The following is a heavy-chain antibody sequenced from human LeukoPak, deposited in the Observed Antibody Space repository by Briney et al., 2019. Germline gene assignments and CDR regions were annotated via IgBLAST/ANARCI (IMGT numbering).Heavy chain of an antibody. CDR2: IYYSGST. CDR1: GGSISSYY. CDR3: ASTVYSSSSLFDY. D-gene: IGHD6-6*01. J-gene: IGHJ4*02. Sequence: SETLSLTCTVSGGSISSYYWSWIRQPPGKGLEWIGYIYYSGSTNYNPSLKSRVTISVDTSKNQFSLKLSSVTAADTAVYYCASTVYSSSSLFDYWGQGTLVTVSS. V-gene: IGHV4-59*01.